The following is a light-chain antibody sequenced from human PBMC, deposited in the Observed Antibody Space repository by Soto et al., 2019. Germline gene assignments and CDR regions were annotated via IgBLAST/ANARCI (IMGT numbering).Light chain of an antibody. CDR1: QSVSSY. J-gene: IGKJ1*01. V-gene: IGKV3-11*01. CDR3: QQRSDWPRT. CDR2: DAS. Sequence: EVVLTQSPATLSLSPGERATLFCRASQSVSSYLAWYQQKPGQAPRLLIYDASNRATGIPARFSRSGSGTDFSLTISSLEPEDFAVYYCQQRSDWPRTFGQGTKVDIK.